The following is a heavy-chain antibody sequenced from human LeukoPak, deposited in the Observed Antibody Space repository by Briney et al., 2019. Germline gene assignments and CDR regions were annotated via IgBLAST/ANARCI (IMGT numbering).Heavy chain of an antibody. CDR3: ARGGIVATMEYYFDY. Sequence: ASVKVSCKASGYTFTSYYMHWVRQAPGQGLEWMGIINPSGGSTSYAQKFHGRVTMTRDTSTSTVYMELSSLRSEDTAVYYCARGGIVATMEYYFDYWGQGTLVTVSS. V-gene: IGHV1-46*01. CDR1: GYTFTSYY. J-gene: IGHJ4*02. D-gene: IGHD5-12*01. CDR2: INPSGGST.